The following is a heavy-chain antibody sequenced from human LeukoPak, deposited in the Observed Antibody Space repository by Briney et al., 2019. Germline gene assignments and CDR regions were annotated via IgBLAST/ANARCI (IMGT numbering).Heavy chain of an antibody. CDR2: ISGSGGST. CDR3: AKAAFLDYDSCGYYYRS. Sequence: GGSLRLSCAASGFTFSSYAMSWVRQAPGKGLEWVSAISGSGGSTYYADSVKGRFTISRDNSKNTLYLQMNSLRAEDTAVYYCAKAAFLDYDSCGYYYRSWGQGTMVTVSS. D-gene: IGHD3-22*01. J-gene: IGHJ3*01. CDR1: GFTFSSYA. V-gene: IGHV3-23*01.